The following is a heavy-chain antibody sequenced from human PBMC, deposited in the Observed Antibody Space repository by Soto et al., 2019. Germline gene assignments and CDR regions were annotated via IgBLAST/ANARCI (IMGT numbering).Heavy chain of an antibody. J-gene: IGHJ5*02. CDR1: GYSFTSYW. Sequence: PGESLKISCKGSGYSFTSYWISWVRQMPGKGLEWMGRIDPSDSYTNYSPSFQGHVTISADKSISTAYLQWSSLKASDTAMYYCARRPHMWFGELEPASGLFDPWGQGTLVTVSS. CDR3: ARRPHMWFGELEPASGLFDP. V-gene: IGHV5-10-1*01. CDR2: IDPSDSYT. D-gene: IGHD3-10*01.